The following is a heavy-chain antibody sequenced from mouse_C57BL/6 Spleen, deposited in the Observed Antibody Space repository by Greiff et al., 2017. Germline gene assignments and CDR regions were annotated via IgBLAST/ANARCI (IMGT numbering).Heavy chain of an antibody. D-gene: IGHD1-1*01. J-gene: IGHJ4*01. V-gene: IGHV2-5*01. CDR2: IWRGGST. CDR1: GFSLTSYG. CDR3: AKNDGTTVVGAMDY. Sequence: VKLKQSGPGLVQPSQSLSITCTVSGFSLTSYGVHWVRQSPGKGLEWLGVIWRGGSTDYNAAFMSRLSITKDNSKSQVFFKMNSLQADDTAIYYYAKNDGTTVVGAMDYWGQGTSVTVSS.